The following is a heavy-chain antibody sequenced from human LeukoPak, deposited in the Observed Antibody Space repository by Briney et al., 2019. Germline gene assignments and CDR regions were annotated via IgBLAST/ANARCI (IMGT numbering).Heavy chain of an antibody. J-gene: IGHJ4*02. V-gene: IGHV4-59*08. CDR2: VYYSGST. CDR1: GDSISSYY. CDR3: AVGDPIYFEY. D-gene: IGHD4-17*01. Sequence: SETLSLTCSVSGDSISSYYWSWIRQPPGKGLEWIGYVYYSGSTNYNPSLKSRVTISLDTSKNQFSLKLSSVIAADTAVYYCAVGDPIYFEYWGQGILVTVSS.